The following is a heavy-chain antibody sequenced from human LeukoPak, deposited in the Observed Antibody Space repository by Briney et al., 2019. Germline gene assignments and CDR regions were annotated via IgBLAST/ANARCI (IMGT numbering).Heavy chain of an antibody. CDR1: GFTFSGYA. CDR2: INTDSSDI. V-gene: IGHV3-21*05. Sequence: PGGSLRLSCAASGFTFSGYAMNWVRQAPGKGLEWVSYINTDSSDIHYADSVKGRFTISRDNARNTLYLQLSSLRAEDSGVYYCARDTFQPGLIDSWGQGTLVTVSS. J-gene: IGHJ4*02. D-gene: IGHD2-2*01. CDR3: ARDTFQPGLIDS.